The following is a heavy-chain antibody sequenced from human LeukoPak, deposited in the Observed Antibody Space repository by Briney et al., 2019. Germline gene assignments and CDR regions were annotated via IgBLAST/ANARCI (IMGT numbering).Heavy chain of an antibody. CDR3: ARTYSSSWSYCDS. CDR2: INPSSGST. Sequence: SVKVSCKASGSTFTRYYIHWVRQAPGQGLDWMGMINPSSGSTRFAQMFQDRVTMTRDTSTSAVYMELSSLTSEDTAMHYCARTYSSSWSYCDSWGQGTLVTVSS. J-gene: IGHJ4*02. CDR1: GSTFTRYY. V-gene: IGHV1-46*01. D-gene: IGHD6-13*01.